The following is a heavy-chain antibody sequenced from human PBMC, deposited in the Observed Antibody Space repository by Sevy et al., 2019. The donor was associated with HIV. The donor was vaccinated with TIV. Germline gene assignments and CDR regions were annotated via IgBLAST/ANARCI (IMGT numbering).Heavy chain of an antibody. V-gene: IGHV3-7*03. J-gene: IGHJ6*02. Sequence: GGSLRLSCAASGFTLSSYWMSWVRQAPGKGLEWVANIKQDGSEKYYVDSVKGRFTISRDNAKNSLYLQMNSLRAEDTAVYYCARDMGYCSGGSCYTWDYYGMDVWGQGTTVTVSS. D-gene: IGHD2-15*01. CDR2: IKQDGSEK. CDR3: ARDMGYCSGGSCYTWDYYGMDV. CDR1: GFTLSSYW.